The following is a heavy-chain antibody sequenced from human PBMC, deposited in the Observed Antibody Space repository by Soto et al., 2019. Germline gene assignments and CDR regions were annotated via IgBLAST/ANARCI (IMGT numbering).Heavy chain of an antibody. CDR3: ASRYGPSEFDH. D-gene: IGHD3-9*01. V-gene: IGHV4-39*01. J-gene: IGHJ4*02. Sequence: SETLSLTCTVSGGSISSSSYYWGWIRQPPGKGLEWIGSIYCSGSTYYNPSLSSRVTISVDTSKNQFSLRLRSVTAADTAVYYCASRYGPSEFDHWGQGSLVTVSS. CDR2: IYCSGST. CDR1: GGSISSSSYY.